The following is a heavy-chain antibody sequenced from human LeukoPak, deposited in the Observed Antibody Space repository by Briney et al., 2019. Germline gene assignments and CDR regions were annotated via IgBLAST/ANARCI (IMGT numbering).Heavy chain of an antibody. J-gene: IGHJ6*02. V-gene: IGHV1-18*01. Sequence: ASVKVSCKASGYTFTSYGISWVRQAPGQGLEWMGWISAYNGNTNYAQKLQGRVTMTTDTSTSTAYMELRSLRSDDTAVYYCAREYCSSTSCHWLGHYYYYYGMDVWGQGTTVTVSS. CDR1: GYTFTSYG. D-gene: IGHD2-2*01. CDR3: AREYCSSTSCHWLGHYYYYYGMDV. CDR2: ISAYNGNT.